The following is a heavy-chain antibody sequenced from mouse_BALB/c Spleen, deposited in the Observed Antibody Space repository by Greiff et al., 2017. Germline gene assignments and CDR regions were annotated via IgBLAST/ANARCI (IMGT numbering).Heavy chain of an antibody. J-gene: IGHJ1*01. CDR3: AKNYYGNFYWYFDV. D-gene: IGHD2-1*01. Sequence: EVQVVESGGGLVKPGGSLKLSCAASGFTFSSYAMSWVRQTPEKRLEWVASISSGGSTYYPDSVKGRFTISRDNARNILYLQMSSLRSEDTAMYYCAKNYYGNFYWYFDVWGAGTTVTVSS. CDR2: ISSGGST. V-gene: IGHV5-6-5*01. CDR1: GFTFSSYA.